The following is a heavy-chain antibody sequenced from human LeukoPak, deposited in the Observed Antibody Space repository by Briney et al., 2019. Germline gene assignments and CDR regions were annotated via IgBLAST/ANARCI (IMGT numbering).Heavy chain of an antibody. CDR1: GFTFSNSA. J-gene: IGHJ6*04. Sequence: GGSLRLSCAASGFTFSNSAMSWVRQAPGKGLEWVSTISGSGGSTYYADSVKGRFTISRDNAKNSLYLQMNSLRAEDTAVYYCAELGITMIGGVWGKGTTVTISS. D-gene: IGHD3-10*02. V-gene: IGHV3-23*01. CDR2: ISGSGGST. CDR3: AELGITMIGGV.